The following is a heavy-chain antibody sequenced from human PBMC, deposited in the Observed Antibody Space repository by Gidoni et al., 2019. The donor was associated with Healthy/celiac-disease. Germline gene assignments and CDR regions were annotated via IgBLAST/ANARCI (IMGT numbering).Heavy chain of an antibody. Sequence: EVQLVESGGGLVKPGGSLRLSCAASGFTFSSYSMNWVRQAPGKGLEWVSSISSSSSYIYYADSVKGRFTISRDNAKNSLYLQMNSLRAEDTAVYYCARGDDFWSGWYGMDVWGQGTTVTVSS. J-gene: IGHJ6*02. CDR1: GFTFSSYS. V-gene: IGHV3-21*01. CDR2: ISSSSSYI. CDR3: ARGDDFWSGWYGMDV. D-gene: IGHD3-3*01.